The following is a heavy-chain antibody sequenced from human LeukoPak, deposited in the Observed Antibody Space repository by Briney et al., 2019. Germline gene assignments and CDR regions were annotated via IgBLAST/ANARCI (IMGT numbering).Heavy chain of an antibody. V-gene: IGHV1-46*01. D-gene: IGHD3-10*01. Sequence: ASVKVSCKASGYTFTSYYMHWVRQAPGQGLEWMGIINPSGGSTSYAQKFQGRVTMTRDTSTSTVYMELSSLRSEDTAVYYCARDFYGSGSWNWFDPWGQGTLVTVSS. J-gene: IGHJ5*02. CDR3: ARDFYGSGSWNWFDP. CDR1: GYTFTSYY. CDR2: INPSGGST.